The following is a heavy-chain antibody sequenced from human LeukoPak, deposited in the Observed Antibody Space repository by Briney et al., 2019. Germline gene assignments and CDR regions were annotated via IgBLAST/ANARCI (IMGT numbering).Heavy chain of an antibody. Sequence: SETLSLTCAVYGGSSSGYYWSWIRQPPGKGLEWIGEINHSGSTNYNPSLKSRVTISVDTSKNQFSLKLSSVTAADTAVYYCARGPQITIFGVVIISYFDYWGQGTLVTVSS. D-gene: IGHD3-3*01. V-gene: IGHV4-34*01. CDR2: INHSGST. CDR1: GGSSSGYY. CDR3: ARGPQITIFGVVIISYFDY. J-gene: IGHJ4*02.